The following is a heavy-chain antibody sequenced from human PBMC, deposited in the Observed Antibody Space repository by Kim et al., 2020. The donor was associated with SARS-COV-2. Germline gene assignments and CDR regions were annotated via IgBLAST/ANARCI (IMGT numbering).Heavy chain of an antibody. J-gene: IGHJ4*02. V-gene: IGHV1-18*01. D-gene: IGHD6-19*01. CDR3: ARVKKSGWYGGGDY. Sequence: AQKLQGRVTMTTDTSTSTAYMERRSLRSEDTAVYYCARVKKSGWYGGGDYWGQGTLVTVSS.